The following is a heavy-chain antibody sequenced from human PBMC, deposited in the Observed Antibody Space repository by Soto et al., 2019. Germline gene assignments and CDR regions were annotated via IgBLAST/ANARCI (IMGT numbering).Heavy chain of an antibody. CDR3: ARQRHYCSSTSCSDPYYFHGMDV. CDR2: ISSGGATT. J-gene: IGHJ6*02. Sequence: GGSLRLSCVASELTFNSYEVNWLRQAPGAGLEWVSYISSGGATTYYADSVKGRFTISRDNAKNSLYLQMNSLRAEDTAVYYCARQRHYCSSTSCSDPYYFHGMDVWGQGTTVTVSS. D-gene: IGHD2-2*01. V-gene: IGHV3-48*03. CDR1: ELTFNSYE.